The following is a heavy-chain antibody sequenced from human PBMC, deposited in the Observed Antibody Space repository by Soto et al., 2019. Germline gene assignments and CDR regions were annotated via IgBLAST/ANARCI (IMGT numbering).Heavy chain of an antibody. Sequence: PGGSLRLSCAASGFTFSNAWMNWVRQAPGKGLEWVGRIKSKTDGGTTDYAAPVKGRFTISRDDSKNTLYLQMNSLKTEDTAVYYCTTDQPLPPPYYYDSSGYRSNDYWGQGTLVTVSS. D-gene: IGHD3-22*01. J-gene: IGHJ4*02. CDR1: GFTFSNAW. CDR3: TTDQPLPPPYYYDSSGYRSNDY. V-gene: IGHV3-15*07. CDR2: IKSKTDGGTT.